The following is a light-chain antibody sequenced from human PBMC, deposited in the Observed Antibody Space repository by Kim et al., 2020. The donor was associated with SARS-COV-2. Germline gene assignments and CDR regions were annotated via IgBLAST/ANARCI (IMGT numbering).Light chain of an antibody. J-gene: IGKJ2*01. Sequence: EIVLTQSPGTLSLSPGERATLSCRASQSVSSSYLAWYQQKPGQAPRLLIYAASSRASGITDRFSGSGSGTDFTLTISRLEAEDLAVYYCQQYGSSYTFGQGTKLEI. V-gene: IGKV3-20*01. CDR1: QSVSSSY. CDR3: QQYGSSYT. CDR2: AAS.